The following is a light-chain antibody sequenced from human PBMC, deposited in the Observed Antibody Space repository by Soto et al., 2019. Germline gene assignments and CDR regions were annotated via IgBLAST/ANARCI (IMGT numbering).Light chain of an antibody. V-gene: IGLV2-14*01. CDR1: SSDIGGYKY. CDR2: EVS. J-gene: IGLJ3*02. CDR3: TSYSRYRVLV. Sequence: QSALTQPASVSGSLGQSITISCTGTSSDIGGYKYVSWYQQHPGKAPKLIIFEVSNRPSGVSDRFSGSKSGNTASLTISGLQAEDEADYYCTSYSRYRVLVFGGGTKLTVL.